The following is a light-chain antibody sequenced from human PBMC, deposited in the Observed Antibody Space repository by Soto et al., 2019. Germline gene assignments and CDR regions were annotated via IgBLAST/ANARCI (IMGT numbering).Light chain of an antibody. CDR1: SSDVGDYNY. CDR2: DVS. Sequence: QSALTQPASVSGSPGQSITISCTGTSSDVGDYNYVSWYQQDPGKAPKLMIYDVSNRPSGVSNRFSGSKSGNTASLTISGLQAEVEADYYCSSYTSSSTLVVFGGGTKLTVL. J-gene: IGLJ2*01. V-gene: IGLV2-14*01. CDR3: SSYTSSSTLVV.